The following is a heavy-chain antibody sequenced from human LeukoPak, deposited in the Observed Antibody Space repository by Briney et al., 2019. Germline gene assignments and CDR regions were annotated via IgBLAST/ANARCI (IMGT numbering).Heavy chain of an antibody. Sequence: LGGSLQISCQGSGSNFTSYWIGGVRQLPGKGLEWMGIIYPGDSDTRYSPSFQGQVTISANNSISTAYLQWSSLNASDTAMYYCARLLGPPYSSSWLPLGYWGQGTLVTVSS. J-gene: IGHJ4*02. D-gene: IGHD6-13*01. CDR1: GSNFTSYW. V-gene: IGHV5-51*01. CDR2: IYPGDSDT. CDR3: ARLLGPPYSSSWLPLGY.